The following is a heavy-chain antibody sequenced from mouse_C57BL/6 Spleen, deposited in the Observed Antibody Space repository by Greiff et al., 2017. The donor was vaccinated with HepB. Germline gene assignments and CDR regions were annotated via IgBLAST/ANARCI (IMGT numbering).Heavy chain of an antibody. V-gene: IGHV1-19*01. CDR2: INPYNGGT. CDR1: GYTFTDYY. Sequence: EVQLQQSGPVLVKPGASVKMSCKASGYTFTDYYMNWVKQSHGKSLEWIGVINPYNGGTSYNQKFKGKATLTVDKSSSTAYMELNSLTSEDSAVSDCARYDYDRDYYAMDYWGQGTSVTVSS. CDR3: ARYDYDRDYYAMDY. J-gene: IGHJ4*01. D-gene: IGHD2-4*01.